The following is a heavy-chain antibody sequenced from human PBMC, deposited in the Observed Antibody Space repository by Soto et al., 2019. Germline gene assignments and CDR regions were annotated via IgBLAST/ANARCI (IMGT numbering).Heavy chain of an antibody. D-gene: IGHD4-4*01. CDR1: GGSISSSNW. J-gene: IGHJ6*02. CDR2: IYHSGNT. CDR3: ARAPYSTHPYSYDGMHG. Sequence: QVQLQEPGPGLVKPSGTLSLTCAVSGGSISSSNWWSWVRQPPGKGLEWIGEIYHSGNTNYNPSLKSRVTRPVDKSNNKFSLKLSSVTAAHTAVSYCARAPYSTHPYSYDGMHGWGQGNTVTVSS. V-gene: IGHV4-4*02.